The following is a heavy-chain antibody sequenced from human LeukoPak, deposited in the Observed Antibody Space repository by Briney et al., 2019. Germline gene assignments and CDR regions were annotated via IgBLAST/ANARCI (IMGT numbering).Heavy chain of an antibody. CDR2: ISSSSSYI. CDR3: AELGITMIGGV. V-gene: IGHV3-21*01. Sequence: GGSLRLPCAASRFTFSSYSMNWVRQAPGKGLEWVSSISSSSSYIYYADSVKGRFTISRDNAKNSLYLQMSSRRAEDTAVYYCAELGITMIGGVWGKGTTVTISS. CDR1: RFTFSSYS. D-gene: IGHD3-10*02. J-gene: IGHJ6*04.